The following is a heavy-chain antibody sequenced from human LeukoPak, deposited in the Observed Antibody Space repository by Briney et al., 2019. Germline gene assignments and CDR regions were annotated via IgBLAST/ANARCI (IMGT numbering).Heavy chain of an antibody. Sequence: SVKVSCKASGGTFSNYGISWVRQAPGQGLEWMGGIIPFFGTANFAQKFQGRVTITTDESMTTAYMELSSLRSEDTALYYCARQGGITIFGVAQPGGAFDIWGQGTMVTVSS. V-gene: IGHV1-69*05. CDR3: ARQGGITIFGVAQPGGAFDI. CDR2: IIPFFGTA. D-gene: IGHD3-3*01. CDR1: GGTFSNYG. J-gene: IGHJ3*02.